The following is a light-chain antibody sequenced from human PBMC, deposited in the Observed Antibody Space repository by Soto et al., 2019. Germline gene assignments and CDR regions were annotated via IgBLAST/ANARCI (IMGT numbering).Light chain of an antibody. Sequence: DVQMTQSPSTLSASVGDTVTITCRASQSIDTALAWYQQKPGKAPNLLIYRASNLESGVPSRFSGSRSGTEFTPAISRLQPGDFATYYLQQYGFFLTFGQGTKLEVK. J-gene: IGKJ2*01. CDR1: QSIDTA. CDR3: QQYGFFLT. V-gene: IGKV1-5*03. CDR2: RAS.